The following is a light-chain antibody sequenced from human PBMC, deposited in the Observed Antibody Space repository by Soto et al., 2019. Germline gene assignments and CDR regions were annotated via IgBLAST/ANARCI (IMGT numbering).Light chain of an antibody. Sequence: SVLTQPPSASGTPGPRVTLSCSGRSSNIGSNTVNWYQQLPGTAPKLLIYSNNQRPSGVPDRFSGSKSGTSASLAISGLQSEDEADYYCAAWDDSLNGRGNEVFGGGTKRTVL. J-gene: IGLJ2*01. CDR3: AAWDDSLNGRGNEV. V-gene: IGLV1-44*01. CDR2: SNN. CDR1: SSNIGSNT.